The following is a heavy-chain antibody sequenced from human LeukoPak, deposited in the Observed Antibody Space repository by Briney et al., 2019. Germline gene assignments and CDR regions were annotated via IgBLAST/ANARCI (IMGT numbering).Heavy chain of an antibody. V-gene: IGHV3-21*01. D-gene: IGHD4-23*01. CDR2: ISCSSSYI. CDR3: ARDVTYHGGDWFDP. CDR1: GFTFSSYS. Sequence: PGGSLRLSCAASGFTFSSYSMNWVRQAPGKGLEWVSSISCSSSYIYYADSVKGRFTISRDNAKNSLYLQMNSLRAEDTAVYYCARDVTYHGGDWFDPWGQGTLVTVSS. J-gene: IGHJ5*02.